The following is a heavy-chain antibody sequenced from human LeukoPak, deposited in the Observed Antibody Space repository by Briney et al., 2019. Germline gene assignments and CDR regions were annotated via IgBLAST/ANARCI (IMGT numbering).Heavy chain of an antibody. V-gene: IGHV1-2*04. CDR2: IDPNSGGT. CDR3: ARDRGYSSFDY. J-gene: IGHJ4*02. CDR1: GYTFTCYY. Sequence: ASVKVSCKASGYTFTCYYMHWVRQAPGQGLEWMGWIDPNSGGTNYAQKFQGWVTMTRDASISTAYMELSRLRSDDTAVYYCARDRGYSSFDYWGQGTLVTVSS. D-gene: IGHD6-13*01.